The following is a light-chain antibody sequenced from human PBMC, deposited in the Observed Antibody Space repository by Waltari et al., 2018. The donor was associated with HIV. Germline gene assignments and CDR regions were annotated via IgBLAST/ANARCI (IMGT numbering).Light chain of an antibody. Sequence: SYELTQPPSMSVSPGQTASLTCSGDKLGDKYVCWYQQKPGQSPVLVIYQNKKRPSGIPERFAGSNSGNTGTLTISGTQAVDEADYYCQAWDSSTRGLFGGGTKLTVL. CDR1: KLGDKY. CDR2: QNK. CDR3: QAWDSSTRGL. V-gene: IGLV3-1*01. J-gene: IGLJ2*01.